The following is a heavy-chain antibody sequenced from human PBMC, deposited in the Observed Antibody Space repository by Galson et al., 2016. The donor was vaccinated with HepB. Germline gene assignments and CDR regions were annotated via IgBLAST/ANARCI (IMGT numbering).Heavy chain of an antibody. J-gene: IGHJ4*02. D-gene: IGHD3-3*01. CDR2: ITRQSGRP. Sequence: SLRLSCAASGFQFEDYAVHWVRQPPGKGLEWVSGITRQSGRPGYADSVKGRFTISRDNARQSVSLQMNNLTSEDTAVYYCAKAGLNTMTLFDLWGQGTQVLVSS. CDR3: AKAGLNTMTLFDL. CDR1: GFQFEDYA. V-gene: IGHV3-9*01.